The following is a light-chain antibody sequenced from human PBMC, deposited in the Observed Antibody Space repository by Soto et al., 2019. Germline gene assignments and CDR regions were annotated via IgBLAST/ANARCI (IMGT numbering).Light chain of an antibody. V-gene: IGKV1-9*01. CDR2: AAS. CDR1: QGISSY. CDR3: QQLKSYPTT. Sequence: IQLPQSHYCLSASVGDRFTISCRARQGISSYLAWNQQKPGKAPKLVIYAASTLQSGAPSRFSGSASGTEFTLTISSLQPEDFPTYYRQQLKSYPTTSGQGT. J-gene: IGKJ5*01.